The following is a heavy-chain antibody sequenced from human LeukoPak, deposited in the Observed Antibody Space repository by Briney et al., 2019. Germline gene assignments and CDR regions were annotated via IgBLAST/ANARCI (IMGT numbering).Heavy chain of an antibody. Sequence: GGSLRLSCAASGFTFSSYGMHWVRQAPGKGLEWVAVISYDGSNKYYADSVKGRFTISRDNSKNTLYLQMSSLRAEDTAVFYCAKDRTSGYSSSIPDYWGQGTLVTVSP. J-gene: IGHJ4*02. CDR1: GFTFSSYG. CDR2: ISYDGSNK. D-gene: IGHD6-13*01. V-gene: IGHV3-30*18. CDR3: AKDRTSGYSSSIPDY.